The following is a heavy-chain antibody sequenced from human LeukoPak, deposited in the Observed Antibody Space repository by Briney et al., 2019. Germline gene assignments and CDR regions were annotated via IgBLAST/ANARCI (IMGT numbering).Heavy chain of an antibody. CDR3: GKHDSASDY. V-gene: IGHV3-30*02. J-gene: IGHJ4*02. CDR1: GFIFSSYG. D-gene: IGHD1-26*01. CDR2: TRSDGTDK. Sequence: PGGSLRLSCVASGFIFSSYGMHWVRQAPGKGLEWVAFTRSDGTDKYYTDSVKGRFTISRDNSKNTLYLQINSPRSEDTAVYYCGKHDSASDYWGQGTLVTVSS.